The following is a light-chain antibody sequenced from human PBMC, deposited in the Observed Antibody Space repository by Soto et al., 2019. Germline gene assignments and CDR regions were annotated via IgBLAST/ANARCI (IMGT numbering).Light chain of an antibody. CDR2: DAS. V-gene: IGKV1-33*01. CDR3: QQYDDLPLT. CDR1: QDISNF. J-gene: IGKJ4*01. Sequence: DIQMTQSPSSLSASVGDRVTITCQASQDISNFLSWYQLKPGKAPKLLIYDASNLETGVPRRFSGSRSGTDFTFTITSLQPEDFATYYCQQYDDLPLTFGGGTKVDIK.